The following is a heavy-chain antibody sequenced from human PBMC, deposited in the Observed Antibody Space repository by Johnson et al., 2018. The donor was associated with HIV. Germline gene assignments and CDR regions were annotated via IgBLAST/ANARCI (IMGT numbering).Heavy chain of an antibody. V-gene: IGHV3-23*04. CDR1: GFTFSSYA. J-gene: IGHJ3*02. D-gene: IGHD2-15*01. CDR3: ARDRGGGTEAGAFDI. Sequence: EVQLVESGGALVQPGGSLRLSCAASGFTFSSYAMSWVRQAPGKGLEWVSAISGSGGSTYYADSVTGRFTISRDNSKNTLYLQMNSLRAEDTAVYYCARDRGGGTEAGAFDIWGQGTMVTVSS. CDR2: ISGSGGST.